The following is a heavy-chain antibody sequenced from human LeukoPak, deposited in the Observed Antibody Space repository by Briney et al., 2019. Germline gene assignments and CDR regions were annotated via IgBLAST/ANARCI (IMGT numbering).Heavy chain of an antibody. J-gene: IGHJ4*02. CDR1: GFTFSSYS. CDR2: ISSSSSTI. Sequence: GGSLRLSCAASGFTFSSYSMNWVRQAPGKGLEWVSYISSSSSTIYYADSVKGGFTISRDNAKNSLYLQMNSLRAEDTAVYYCASVRWFGELLRTPLRDFDYWGQGTLVTVSS. CDR3: ASVRWFGELLRTPLRDFDY. D-gene: IGHD3-10*01. V-gene: IGHV3-48*01.